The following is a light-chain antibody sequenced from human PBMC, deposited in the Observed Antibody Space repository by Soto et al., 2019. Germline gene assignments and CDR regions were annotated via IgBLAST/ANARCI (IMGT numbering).Light chain of an antibody. CDR2: DAS. Sequence: EIVLTQSPATLSLSPGDRATLSCRASQSVGSYLAWYQQKPGQAPRLLIYDASNRATGIPARFSGSGSGTDFPLTITSLEPEDFAVYYCQQRSNWPSTFGGGTKVEIK. V-gene: IGKV3-11*01. J-gene: IGKJ4*01. CDR3: QQRSNWPST. CDR1: QSVGSY.